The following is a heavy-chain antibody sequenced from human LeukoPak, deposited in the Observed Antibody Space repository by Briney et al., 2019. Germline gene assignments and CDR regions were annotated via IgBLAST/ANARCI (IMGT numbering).Heavy chain of an antibody. V-gene: IGHV3-74*01. CDR3: AKANPLIVGARAGGPINF. CDR1: GFVFSSYW. CDR2: INGERSST. J-gene: IGHJ3*01. Sequence: GGSLRLSCAASGFVFSSYWMHWVRQAPGKGPMWVSHINGERSSTSYADSVKGRFTISRDNSKNTLYLQMNSLRTEDTAVYYCAKANPLIVGARAGGPINFWGQGTMVTVSS. D-gene: IGHD1-26*01.